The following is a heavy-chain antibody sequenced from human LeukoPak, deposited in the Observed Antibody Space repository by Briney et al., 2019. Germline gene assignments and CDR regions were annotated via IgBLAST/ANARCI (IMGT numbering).Heavy chain of an antibody. CDR3: ARAPPYSSSFAFCC. J-gene: IGHJ4*02. Sequence: GGSLRLACAASGFTFSSYSMSWVRQAQGKGLEWVSSIRSSSSYIYYADSVKGRFTITRDNAKITMYLQMNSLRAEDTAVYYCARAPPYSSSFAFCCWGQGTLVTVSA. V-gene: IGHV3-21*01. CDR2: IRSSSSYI. CDR1: GFTFSSYS. D-gene: IGHD6-6*01.